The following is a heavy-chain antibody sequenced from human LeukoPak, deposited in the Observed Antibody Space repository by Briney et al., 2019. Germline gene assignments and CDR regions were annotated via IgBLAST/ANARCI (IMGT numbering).Heavy chain of an antibody. CDR3: ARDSVPRRAIDY. J-gene: IGHJ4*02. CDR2: ISAYNGNT. V-gene: IGHV1-18*01. CDR1: VYTFTSYG. D-gene: IGHD1-14*01. Sequence: ASVKVSCKSSVYTFTSYGISWVRQAPGQGLEWMGWISAYNGNTKYPQKLQGRVTMTTDTSTSKAYMELRSVRSDDTAVSYCARDSVPRRAIDYWGQGTLVTVSS.